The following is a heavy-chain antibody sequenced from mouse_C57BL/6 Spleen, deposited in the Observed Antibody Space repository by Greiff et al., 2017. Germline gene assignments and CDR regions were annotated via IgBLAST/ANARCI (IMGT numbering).Heavy chain of an antibody. Sequence: EVKLQESGAELVKPGASVKLSCTASGFNFKDYYMHWVKPRTEQGLEWIGRLDPEDGDTKYAPKFQGKATITADTSSNTAYLQHSRLTSEDTAVYYFARYSCSSWFAYWGKGTLVTVSA. D-gene: IGHD1-1*01. V-gene: IGHV14-2*01. CDR3: ARYSCSSWFAY. CDR2: LDPEDGDT. CDR1: GFNFKDYY. J-gene: IGHJ3*01.